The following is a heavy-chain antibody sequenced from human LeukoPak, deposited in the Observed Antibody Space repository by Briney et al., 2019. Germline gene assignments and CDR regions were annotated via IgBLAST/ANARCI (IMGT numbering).Heavy chain of an antibody. D-gene: IGHD6-13*01. CDR3: ARHGGYSSPYLH. J-gene: IGHJ1*01. V-gene: IGHV4-59*08. CDR1: GGSISNYY. Sequence: PSQTLSLTCTVSGGSISNYYWSWIRQPPGQGLECIGYIHYSGSTNYNPSLKSRVTISVDTSKNQFSLKLSSVTATDTAVHYCARHGGYSSPYLHWGQGTLVTVSS. CDR2: IHYSGST.